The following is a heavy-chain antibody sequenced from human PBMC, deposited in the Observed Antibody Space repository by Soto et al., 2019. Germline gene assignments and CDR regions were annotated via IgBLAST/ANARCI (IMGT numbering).Heavy chain of an antibody. Sequence: QVQLVQSGAEVKKPGSSVTVSCKTSGVSFNNNGIGWVRQAPGHGLEWMGGVSPPFRTSNYARKFQGRISTTADASTGTVNMELSSLTSEDTAHYYCARVLYYGSGSYAPYGMDVWGQGTTVTVSS. CDR1: GVSFNNNG. D-gene: IGHD3-10*01. CDR2: VSPPFRTS. J-gene: IGHJ6*02. CDR3: ARVLYYGSGSYAPYGMDV. V-gene: IGHV1-69*01.